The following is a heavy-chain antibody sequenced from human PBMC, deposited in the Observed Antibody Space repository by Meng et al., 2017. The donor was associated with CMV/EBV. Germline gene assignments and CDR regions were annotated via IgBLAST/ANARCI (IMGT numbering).Heavy chain of an antibody. Sequence: SGFTFSAYYMSWIRQAPGKGLEWVSYISSSGSTIYYADSVKGRFTISRDNAKNSLYLQMNSLRAEDTAVYYCARWGAIVVVPAASDYWGQGTLVTVSS. D-gene: IGHD2-2*01. J-gene: IGHJ4*02. V-gene: IGHV3-11*04. CDR2: ISSSGSTI. CDR1: GFTFSAYY. CDR3: ARWGAIVVVPAASDY.